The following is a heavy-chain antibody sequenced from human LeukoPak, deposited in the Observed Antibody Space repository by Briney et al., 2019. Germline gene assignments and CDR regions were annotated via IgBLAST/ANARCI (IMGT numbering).Heavy chain of an antibody. J-gene: IGHJ4*02. CDR1: GFTFSNYW. CDR3: ARDPVEWELLLDY. CDR2: MNINGSEK. Sequence: GGSLRLSCAASGFTFSNYWMGWVRQAPGKRPEWVANMNINGSEKYYADSVKGRFSISRDNARNSVYLQMASLRVEDTAVYYCARDPVEWELLLDYWGQGTLVTVSS. D-gene: IGHD1-26*01. V-gene: IGHV3-7*01.